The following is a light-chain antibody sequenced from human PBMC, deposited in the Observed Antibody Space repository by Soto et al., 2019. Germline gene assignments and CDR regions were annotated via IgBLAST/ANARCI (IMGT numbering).Light chain of an antibody. J-gene: IGLJ3*02. CDR1: SSDVGGYNY. CDR3: SSFTSSSTQV. Sequence: QSVLTQPASVSGSPGQTITISCTGSSSDVGGYNYVSWYQQHPGKVPKLMIYEVNHRPSGVSNRFSGSKSGNTASLTISGLQAEDEADYYCSSFTSSSTQVLGGGTKVTVL. CDR2: EVN. V-gene: IGLV2-14*01.